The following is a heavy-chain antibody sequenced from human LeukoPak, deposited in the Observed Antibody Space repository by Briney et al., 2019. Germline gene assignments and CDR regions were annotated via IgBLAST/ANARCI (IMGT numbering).Heavy chain of an antibody. J-gene: IGHJ4*02. Sequence: GASVKVSCKASGYTFTGYYVHWVRQAPGQGLEWMGRINPNSGDTNYAQKFQGRVTMTRDTSISTAYMELSRLRSEDTAVYYCARDYCGGDCFPDYWGQGTLVTVSS. CDR1: GYTFTGYY. CDR3: ARDYCGGDCFPDY. V-gene: IGHV1-2*06. CDR2: INPNSGDT. D-gene: IGHD2-21*02.